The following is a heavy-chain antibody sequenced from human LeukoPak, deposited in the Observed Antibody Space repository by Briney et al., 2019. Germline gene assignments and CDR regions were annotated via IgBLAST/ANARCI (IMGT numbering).Heavy chain of an antibody. CDR3: AREPEYYDSSGYLSSGAFDI. D-gene: IGHD3-22*01. CDR1: GGSISSYY. Sequence: PSETLSLTCTVSGGSISSYYWSWIRQPPGQGLEWIGYIYYSGSTNYNPSLKSRVTISVDTSKNQFSLKLSSVTAADTAVYYCAREPEYYDSSGYLSSGAFDIWGQGTMVTVSS. J-gene: IGHJ3*02. CDR2: IYYSGST. V-gene: IGHV4-59*01.